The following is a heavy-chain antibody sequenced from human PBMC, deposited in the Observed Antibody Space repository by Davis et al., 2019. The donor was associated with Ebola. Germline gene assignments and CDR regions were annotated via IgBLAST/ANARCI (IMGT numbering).Heavy chain of an antibody. V-gene: IGHV3-23*01. CDR1: GFTFGNYV. D-gene: IGHD2-21*02. J-gene: IGHJ4*02. CDR2: ISASGGTT. Sequence: GESLKISCAASGFTFGNYVMSWVRQVPGKGLEWVSGISASGGTTYDAASVKGRFTISRDNSNSTLYLQMNSLRAEDTAVFYCARMIVAVTLFDYWGQGALVTVSS. CDR3: ARMIVAVTLFDY.